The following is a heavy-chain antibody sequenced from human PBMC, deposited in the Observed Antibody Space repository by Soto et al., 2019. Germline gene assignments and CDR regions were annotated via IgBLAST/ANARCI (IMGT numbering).Heavy chain of an antibody. D-gene: IGHD1-26*01. CDR3: ARDTIFFGGSYPYYFDY. V-gene: IGHV3-48*01. CDR1: GFTFSSYS. CDR2: ISSSSSTI. J-gene: IGHJ4*02. Sequence: EVQLVESGGGLVQPGGSLRLSCAASGFTFSSYSMNWVRQAPGKGLEWVSYISSSSSTIYYADSVKGRFTISRDNAKNSLYLQMSSLRAEDTAVYYCARDTIFFGGSYPYYFDYWGQGTLVTVSS.